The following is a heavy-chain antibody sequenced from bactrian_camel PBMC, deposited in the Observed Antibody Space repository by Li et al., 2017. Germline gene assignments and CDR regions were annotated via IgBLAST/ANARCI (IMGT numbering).Heavy chain of an antibody. CDR1: GFTFSSYY. V-gene: IGHV3-2*01. CDR2: IDSDGSKT. CDR3: ATPYCSGDYCDAFGY. D-gene: IGHD2*01. Sequence: HVQLVESGGGSVRPGGSLRLSCAASGFTFSSYYVAWVRQAPGKGLEWVSSIDSDGSKTYYADSVKGRFTISRDNAKNTVYLQMNSLKSEDTALYYCATPYCSGDYCDAFGYWGQGTQVTVS. J-gene: IGHJ6*01.